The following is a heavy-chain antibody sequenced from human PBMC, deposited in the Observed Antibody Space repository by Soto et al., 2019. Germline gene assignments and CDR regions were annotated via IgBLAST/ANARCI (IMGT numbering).Heavy chain of an antibody. J-gene: IGHJ6*02. CDR1: GVSISGSRYY. V-gene: IGHV4-39*01. CDR3: ARGGIPPAGYGIAYAMDV. CDR2: IYYSGST. D-gene: IGHD1-26*01. Sequence: PSETLSLSCTASGVSISGSRYYWGWIRQPPGRGLEWIGNIYYSGSTYYTPALKSRVTLSVDTSKTQFSLNLNSVTAADTAVYYCARGGIPPAGYGIAYAMDVWGQGTTVTVS.